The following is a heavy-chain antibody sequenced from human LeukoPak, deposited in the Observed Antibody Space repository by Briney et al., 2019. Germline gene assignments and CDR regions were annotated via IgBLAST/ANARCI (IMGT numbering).Heavy chain of an antibody. J-gene: IGHJ4*02. CDR3: VRDFRSADY. CDR1: GFTFSTYC. Sequence: GGSLKLSCAASGFTFSTYCMHWVRQAPGKGPMWVSRICPDGTVTNYADSVKARFIISRDNARNTVYLQMNSLRVEDTAVYYCVRDFRSADYWGQGTLVTVSS. V-gene: IGHV3-74*01. CDR2: ICPDGTVT.